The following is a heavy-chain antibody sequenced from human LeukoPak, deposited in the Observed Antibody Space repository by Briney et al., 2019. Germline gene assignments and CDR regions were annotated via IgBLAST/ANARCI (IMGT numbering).Heavy chain of an antibody. D-gene: IGHD3-16*01. CDR3: TGPKGGFDY. J-gene: IGHJ4*02. CDR1: GFTFSSYG. CDR2: IWYDGSNK. Sequence: GGSLRLSCAASGFTFSSYGMHWVRQAPGKGLEWVAVIWYDGSNKYYADSVKGRFTISRDNSKNTLYLQMNSLRAEDTAVYYCTGPKGGFDYWGQGTLVTVSS. V-gene: IGHV3-33*01.